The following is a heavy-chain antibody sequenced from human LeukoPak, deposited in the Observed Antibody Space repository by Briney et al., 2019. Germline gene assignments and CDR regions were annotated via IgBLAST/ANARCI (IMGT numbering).Heavy chain of an antibody. J-gene: IGHJ5*02. CDR3: ARSTTVKNWFDP. D-gene: IGHD4-11*01. CDR2: IIPILGIA. CDR1: GYTFTSYG. Sequence: ASVKVSCKASGYTFTSYGISWVRQAPGQGLEWMGRIIPILGIANYAQKFQGRVTITADKSTSTAYMELSSLRSEDTAVYYCARSTTVKNWFDPWGQGTLVTVSS. V-gene: IGHV1-69*04.